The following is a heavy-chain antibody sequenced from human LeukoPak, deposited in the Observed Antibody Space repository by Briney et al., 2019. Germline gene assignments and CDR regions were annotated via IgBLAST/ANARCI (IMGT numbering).Heavy chain of an antibody. J-gene: IGHJ4*02. D-gene: IGHD1-26*01. V-gene: IGHV3-53*01. Sequence: PGGSLRLSCVVSGFTVSNNYMSWVRQAPRKGLEWVSLIYSGGSTYYADSVKGRFTISRDNSKNTLYVQMNSLRDEDTAVYYCAKDQRWESPHYLDSWGQGTLVTVSS. CDR1: GFTVSNNY. CDR3: AKDQRWESPHYLDS. CDR2: IYSGGST.